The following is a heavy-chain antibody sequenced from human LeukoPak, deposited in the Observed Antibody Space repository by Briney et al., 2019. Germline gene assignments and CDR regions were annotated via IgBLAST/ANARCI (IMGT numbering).Heavy chain of an antibody. CDR2: ITSDGIST. CDR1: GFTFSGTW. V-gene: IGHV3-74*03. Sequence: PGGSLRLSCAASGFTFSGTWMHWVRQPPGKGLVWVARITSDGISTTYAESVKGRSTISRDNAKNTLYLQMNSLRAEDTAVYYCARDWYHAIDYWGQGALVTVSS. D-gene: IGHD2-2*01. CDR3: ARDWYHAIDY. J-gene: IGHJ4*02.